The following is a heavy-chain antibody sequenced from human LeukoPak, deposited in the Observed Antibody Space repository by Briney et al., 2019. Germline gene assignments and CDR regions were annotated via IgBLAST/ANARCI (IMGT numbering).Heavy chain of an antibody. CDR2: IKQDGSEK. V-gene: IGHV3-7*03. CDR3: ARRYFDI. Sequence: GGSLRLSCGASGFTFSSYWMSWVRQAPGKGLEWVANIKQDGSEKYYVDSVKGRFTISRDNAKNSLYLQMNSLRAEDTAVYYCARRYFDIWGQGTMVTVSS. J-gene: IGHJ3*02. CDR1: GFTFSSYW.